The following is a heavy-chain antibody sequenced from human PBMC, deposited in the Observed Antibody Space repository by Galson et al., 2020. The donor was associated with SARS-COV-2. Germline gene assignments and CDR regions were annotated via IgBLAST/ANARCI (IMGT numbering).Heavy chain of an antibody. J-gene: IGHJ4*02. CDR3: ATEACSGGRCFPFDF. V-gene: IGHV4-39*07. CDR2: IHYSGST. D-gene: IGHD2-15*01. CDR1: GGSIHSRSYY. Sequence: ASETLSLTCSVSGGSIHSRSYYWGWIRQPPGQGLEWIGTIHYSGSTSYNPSLRSRVTISVDTSKNRFSLNLSSVNAADTAVYYCATEACSGGRCFPFDFWGQGKLVTVSS.